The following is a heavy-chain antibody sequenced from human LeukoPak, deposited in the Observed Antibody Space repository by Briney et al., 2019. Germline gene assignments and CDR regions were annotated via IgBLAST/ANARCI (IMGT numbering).Heavy chain of an antibody. CDR2: ISYDGSNK. CDR1: GFTFSSYA. Sequence: PGGSLRLSCAASGFTFSSYAMHWVRQAPGKGLEWVAVISYDGSNKYYADSVKGRFTISRDNSKNTLYLQMNSLRAEDTAVYYCARGVAVAAYFDYWGQGTLVTVSS. V-gene: IGHV3-30*04. J-gene: IGHJ4*02. CDR3: ARGVAVAAYFDY. D-gene: IGHD6-19*01.